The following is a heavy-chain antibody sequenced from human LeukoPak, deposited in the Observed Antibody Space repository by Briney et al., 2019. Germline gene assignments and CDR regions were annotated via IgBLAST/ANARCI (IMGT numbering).Heavy chain of an antibody. CDR3: AKSKLGGGYSYGFDY. CDR2: ISGSGGST. D-gene: IGHD5-18*01. J-gene: IGHJ4*02. V-gene: IGHV3-23*01. Sequence: GGSLRLSCAASGFTFSSYAMSWVRQAPGKGLEWVSAISGSGGSTYYADSVKGRFTISRDNSKNTLYLQMNSLRAEDTAVYYCAKSKLGGGYSYGFDYWGQGTLVTVSS. CDR1: GFTFSSYA.